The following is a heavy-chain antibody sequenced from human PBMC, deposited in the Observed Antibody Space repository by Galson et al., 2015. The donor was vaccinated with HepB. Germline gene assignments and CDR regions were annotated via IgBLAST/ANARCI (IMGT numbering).Heavy chain of an antibody. CDR3: AREFGSVTLNYYYYYGMDV. J-gene: IGHJ6*02. D-gene: IGHD1-14*01. CDR1: GFTFSSYS. Sequence: LRLSCAASGFTFSSYSMNWVRQAPGKGLEWVSSISSSSSYIYYADSVKGRFTISRDNAKNSLYLQMNSLRAEDTAVYYCAREFGSVTLNYYYYYGMDVWGQGTTVTVSS. CDR2: ISSSSSYI. V-gene: IGHV3-21*01.